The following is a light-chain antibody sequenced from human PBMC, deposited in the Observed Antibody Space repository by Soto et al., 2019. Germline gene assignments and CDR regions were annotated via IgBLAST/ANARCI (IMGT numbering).Light chain of an antibody. Sequence: DIHMNQSPSSLSVSVGDRVTITCRASQSISTYLNWYQQKPGKAPKLLICGASSLQSGVPSRFSGSGSGTDFTLTISSLQPEDFATYYCQQSYSTPPEGLTFGGGTKVDIK. CDR3: QQSYSTPPEGLT. CDR1: QSISTY. V-gene: IGKV1-39*01. CDR2: GAS. J-gene: IGKJ4*01.